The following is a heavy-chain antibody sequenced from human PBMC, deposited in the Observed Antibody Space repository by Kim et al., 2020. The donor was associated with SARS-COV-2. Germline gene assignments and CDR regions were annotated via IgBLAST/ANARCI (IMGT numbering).Heavy chain of an antibody. CDR1: GGSISSGGYY. J-gene: IGHJ4*02. Sequence: SETLSLTCTVSGGSISSGGYYWSWIRQHPGKGLEWIGYIYYSGGTYYNPSLKSRVTISVDTSKNQFSLKLSSVTAADTAVYYCARGGTIFGVVMSPFDSWGQGTLVTVSS. D-gene: IGHD3-3*01. V-gene: IGHV4-31*03. CDR2: IYYSGGT. CDR3: ARGGTIFGVVMSPFDS.